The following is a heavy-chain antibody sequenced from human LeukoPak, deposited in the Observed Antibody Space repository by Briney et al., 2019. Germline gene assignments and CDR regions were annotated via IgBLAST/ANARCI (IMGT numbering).Heavy chain of an antibody. V-gene: IGHV3-21*01. CDR3: ARDLRGYIPFDY. D-gene: IGHD5-24*01. CDR1: GFTISSYS. Sequence: GGSLRLSCAASGFTISSYSMNWVRQAPGKGLDWVSSISSSSSYIYYADSVKGRFTISRDNAKNSLYLQMNSLRAEDTAAYYCARDLRGYIPFDYWGQGTLVTVSS. J-gene: IGHJ4*02. CDR2: ISSSSSYI.